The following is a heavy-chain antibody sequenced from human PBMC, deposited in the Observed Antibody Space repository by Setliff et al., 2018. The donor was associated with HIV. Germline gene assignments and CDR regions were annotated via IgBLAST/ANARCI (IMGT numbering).Heavy chain of an antibody. D-gene: IGHD1-26*01. V-gene: IGHV4-34*01. CDR3: ARGPTPGIWYSGTFRYWYFDV. CDR1: GGSFSGYY. Sequence: SETLSLTFAVYGGSFSGYYWNWIRQSPRKRLEWIGEVNDGGNINYNTSLKSRLTMVLQTSTNQFSLELNSIIAADTAIYYCARGPTPGIWYSGTFRYWYFDVWGRGTLVTVAS. CDR2: VNDGGNI. J-gene: IGHJ2*01.